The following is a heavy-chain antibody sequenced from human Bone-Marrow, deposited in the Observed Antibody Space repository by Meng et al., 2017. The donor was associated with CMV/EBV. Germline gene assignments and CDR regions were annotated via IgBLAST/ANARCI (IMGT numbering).Heavy chain of an antibody. V-gene: IGHV3-21*01. J-gene: IGHJ6*02. CDR3: ARDYRIAAAVTYYYGMDV. Sequence: GESLKISCAASGFTFSSYSMNWVRQAPGKGLEWVSSISSSSSYIYYADSVKGRFTISRDNSKNTLYLQMNSLRAEDTAVYYCARDYRIAAAVTYYYGMDVWGQGTTVTVSS. CDR2: ISSSSSYI. D-gene: IGHD6-13*01. CDR1: GFTFSSYS.